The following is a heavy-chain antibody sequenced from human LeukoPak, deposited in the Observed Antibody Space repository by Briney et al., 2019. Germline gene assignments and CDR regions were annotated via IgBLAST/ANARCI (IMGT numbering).Heavy chain of an antibody. Sequence: ASVKVSCKASGGTFSSYTISWVRQAPGQGLEWMGRIIPILGIANYAQKFQGRVTITADKSTSTAYMELSNLRSEDTAMYYCARGPSLGYFDHWGQGTLVTVSS. CDR3: ARGPSLGYFDH. CDR1: GGTFSSYT. J-gene: IGHJ4*02. CDR2: IIPILGIA. V-gene: IGHV1-69*02.